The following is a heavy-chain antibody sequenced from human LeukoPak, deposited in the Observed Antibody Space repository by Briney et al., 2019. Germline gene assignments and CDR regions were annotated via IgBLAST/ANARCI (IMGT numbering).Heavy chain of an antibody. CDR1: GFTFNDYA. V-gene: IGHV3-30-3*01. CDR3: ARGGGGGSYWTLEGMDV. D-gene: IGHD1-26*01. Sequence: GRSLRLSCVASGFTFNDYAIHWVRQAPGKGLEWVAVISCDETDKYYADSVKGRFTISRDNSKNTLYLQMSSLRPEDTAVYYCARGGGGGSYWTLEGMDVWGQGTTVTVSS. CDR2: ISCDETDK. J-gene: IGHJ6*02.